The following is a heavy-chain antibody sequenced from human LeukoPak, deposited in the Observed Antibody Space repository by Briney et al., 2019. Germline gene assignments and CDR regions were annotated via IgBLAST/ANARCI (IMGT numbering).Heavy chain of an antibody. Sequence: ASVKVSCKASGYTFTSYDINWVRQAAGQGLEWMGWMSPNSGNTGYAQKFQGRVTITMNTSISTAYMDPSSLRSEDTAVYYCARGTLTGTIGDYWGQGTLVTVSS. D-gene: IGHD1-7*01. V-gene: IGHV1-8*01. CDR1: GYTFTSYD. CDR2: MSPNSGNT. J-gene: IGHJ4*02. CDR3: ARGTLTGTIGDY.